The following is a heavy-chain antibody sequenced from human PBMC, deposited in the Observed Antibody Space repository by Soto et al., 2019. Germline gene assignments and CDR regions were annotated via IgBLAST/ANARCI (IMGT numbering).Heavy chain of an antibody. V-gene: IGHV3-15*07. CDR3: TTGSVEGV. Sequence: EVQLVESGGGLVKPGGSLRLSCAASDFTLTTAWMNWVRQAPGKGLEWVGRIKTKSEGEATEYAAPLKGRFTISRDDSKKTLFLQMNSLKTEDTAVYYCTTGSVEGVWGKGATVTVYS. J-gene: IGHJ6*04. D-gene: IGHD2-15*01. CDR1: DFTLTTAW. CDR2: IKTKSEGEAT.